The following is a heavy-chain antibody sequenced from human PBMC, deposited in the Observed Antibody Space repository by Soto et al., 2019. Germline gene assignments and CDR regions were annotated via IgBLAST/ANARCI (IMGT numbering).Heavy chain of an antibody. CDR1: GFTFSRYY. D-gene: IGHD2-2*01. CDR2: ISTTSTYT. J-gene: IGHJ3*02. CDR3: ARDDGLSSTNVKAFEI. V-gene: IGHV3-21*01. Sequence: GGSLRLSCAASGFTFSRYYMNWVRQAPGKGLEWVSSISTTSTYTHYADSLKGRFTISRDNAKKLLYLQMDSLRAEDTAVYYCARDDGLSSTNVKAFEIWGQGTKVTV.